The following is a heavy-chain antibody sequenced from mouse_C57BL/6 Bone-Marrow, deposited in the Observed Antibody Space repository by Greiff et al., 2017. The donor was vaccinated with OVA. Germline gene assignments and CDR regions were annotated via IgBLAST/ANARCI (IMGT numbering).Heavy chain of an antibody. CDR3: ARSQTAQARGYAMDY. CDR1: GYTFTSYW. D-gene: IGHD3-2*02. Sequence: QVQLQQPGAELVMPGASVKLSCKASGYTFTSYWMHWVKQRPGQGLEWIGEIDPSDSYTNYNQKFKGKSTLTVDKSSSTAYMQLSSLTSEDSAFYYCARSQTAQARGYAMDYWGQGTSVTVSS. CDR2: IDPSDSYT. J-gene: IGHJ4*01. V-gene: IGHV1-69*01.